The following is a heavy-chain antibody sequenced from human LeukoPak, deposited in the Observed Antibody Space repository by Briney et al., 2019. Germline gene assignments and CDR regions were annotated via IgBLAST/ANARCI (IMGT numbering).Heavy chain of an antibody. J-gene: IGHJ5*02. Sequence: GSLRLSCAASGFTFRDFSMHWVRQAPGKGLEWIGYISYSGRTNYNPSLKSRVSISLDASNNQFSLKMSSVTAADTAIYYCARDYGGSGRSGYVSPWGQGTLVTVSS. CDR3: ARDYGGSGRSGYVSP. CDR1: GFTFRDFS. D-gene: IGHD5-12*01. CDR2: ISYSGRT. V-gene: IGHV4-59*01.